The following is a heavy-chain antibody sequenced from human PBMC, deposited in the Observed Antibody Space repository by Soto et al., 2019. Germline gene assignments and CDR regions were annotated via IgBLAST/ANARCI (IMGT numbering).Heavy chain of an antibody. J-gene: IGHJ5*02. V-gene: IGHV1-3*01. D-gene: IGHD2-21*01. CDR3: ARGDYRRNNWLDP. Sequence: ASVKVSCKASGYTFTSYAMHWVRQAPGQRLEWMGWINGGNGNTKYSQKFQGRVTITRDTSASTAYMELSSLRSEDTAVYYCARGDYRRNNWLDPWGQGTLVTVSS. CDR1: GYTFTSYA. CDR2: INGGNGNT.